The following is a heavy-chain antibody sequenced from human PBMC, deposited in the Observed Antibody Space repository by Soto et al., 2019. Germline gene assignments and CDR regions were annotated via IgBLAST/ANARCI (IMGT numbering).Heavy chain of an antibody. D-gene: IGHD3-22*01. Sequence: PSETLSLTCAVSGYPISSGYYWGWIRQSPGKGLEWIGSIYHSGSTYYNPSLKSRVTISVDTSKNQFSLKLSSVTAADTAVYYCARGAYDSSGYYLDYWGQGTLVTVSS. CDR3: ARGAYDSSGYYLDY. V-gene: IGHV4-38-2*01. J-gene: IGHJ4*02. CDR1: GYPISSGYY. CDR2: IYHSGST.